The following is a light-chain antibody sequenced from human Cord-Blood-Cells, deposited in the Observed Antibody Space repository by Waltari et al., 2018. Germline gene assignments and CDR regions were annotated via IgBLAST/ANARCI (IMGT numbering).Light chain of an antibody. CDR1: QSVSISY. Sequence: IVLTESPATVSMSRGASAAVSCRARQSVSISYLAWHQQKPGQDPRLLIYGASSRATGIPDRFSGSGSGTDFTLTISRLEPEDFAVYYCQQYGSSRTFGGGTKVEIK. J-gene: IGKJ4*01. CDR2: GAS. CDR3: QQYGSSRT. V-gene: IGKV3-20*01.